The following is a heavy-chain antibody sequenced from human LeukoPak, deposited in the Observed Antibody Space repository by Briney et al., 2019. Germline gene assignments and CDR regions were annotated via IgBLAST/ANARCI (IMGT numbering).Heavy chain of an antibody. CDR2: ISGSGGST. CDR1: GFTFSSYG. V-gene: IGHV3-23*01. CDR3: ARGAGTHYDILPLNSKYFDY. D-gene: IGHD3-9*01. J-gene: IGHJ4*02. Sequence: GGSLRLSCAASGFTFSSYGMSWVRQAPGKGLEWVSAISGSGGSTYYADSVKGRFTISRDNSKNTLYLQMNSLRAEDTAVYYCARGAGTHYDILPLNSKYFDYWGQGTLVTVSS.